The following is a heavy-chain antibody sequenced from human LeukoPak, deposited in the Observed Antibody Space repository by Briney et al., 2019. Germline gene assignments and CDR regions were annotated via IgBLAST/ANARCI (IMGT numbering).Heavy chain of an antibody. D-gene: IGHD3-22*01. CDR2: ISSSGSTI. CDR1: GFTFSSYE. J-gene: IGHJ6*02. Sequence: HTGGSLRFSCAASGFTFSSYEMNWVRQAPGKGLKWVSYISSSGSTIYYADSVKGRFTISRDNAKNSLYLQMNSLRAEDTAVYYCAREAGSSGYPYYYYYGMDVWGQGTTVTVSS. CDR3: AREAGSSGYPYYYYYGMDV. V-gene: IGHV3-48*03.